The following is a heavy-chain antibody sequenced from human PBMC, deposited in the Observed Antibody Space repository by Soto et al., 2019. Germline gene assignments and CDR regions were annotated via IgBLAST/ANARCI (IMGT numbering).Heavy chain of an antibody. CDR3: ARADEYYDFWSGYYTGTRFDP. J-gene: IGHJ5*02. CDR2: IYHSGST. V-gene: IGHV4-4*02. D-gene: IGHD3-3*01. CDR1: GGSISSSNW. Sequence: PSETLSLTCAVYGGSISSSNWWSWVRQPPGKGLEWIGEIYHSGSTNYNPSLKSRVTISVDKSKNQFSLKLSSVTAADTAVYYCARADEYYDFWSGYYTGTRFDPWGQGTLVTVSS.